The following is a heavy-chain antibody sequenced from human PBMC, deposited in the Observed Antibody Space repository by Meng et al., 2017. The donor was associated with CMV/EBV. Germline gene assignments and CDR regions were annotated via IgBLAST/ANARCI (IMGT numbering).Heavy chain of an antibody. Sequence: SVKVSCKASGGTFSSYAISWVRQAPGQGLEWMGGIIPILGIANYAQKFQGRVTITEDKSTSTAYMELSSLRSEDTAVYYCARVQTGDYSYYFDYWGQGTLVTVSS. CDR1: GGTFSSYA. CDR2: IIPILGIA. CDR3: ARVQTGDYSYYFDY. V-gene: IGHV1-69*10. J-gene: IGHJ4*02. D-gene: IGHD7-27*01.